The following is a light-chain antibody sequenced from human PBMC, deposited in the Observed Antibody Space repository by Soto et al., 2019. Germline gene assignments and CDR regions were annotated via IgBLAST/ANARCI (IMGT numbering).Light chain of an antibody. Sequence: DIEITQSPSTLSAFVGDRVTIVCRASQSISNWLAWYQQKTGKPPKLLIYKASSLESGVPSRFSGSGSGSDFTLPISRLQPDDLSTYYCQQYYSYSRTFGQGTKVDIK. V-gene: IGKV1-5*03. CDR2: KAS. J-gene: IGKJ1*01. CDR1: QSISNW. CDR3: QQYYSYSRT.